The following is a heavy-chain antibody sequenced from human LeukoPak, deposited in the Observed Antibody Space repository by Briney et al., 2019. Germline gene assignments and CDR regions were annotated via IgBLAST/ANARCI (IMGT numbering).Heavy chain of an antibody. D-gene: IGHD6-13*01. CDR2: IYYSGST. CDR3: ARAIGYSTFWYFDL. V-gene: IGHV4-59*01. Sequence: SETLSLTCTVSGGSISSFYWSWIRQPPGKGLEWIGYIYYSGSTNYNPSLKSRVTISVDTSKNQFSLKLSSVTAADTAVYYCARAIGYSTFWYFDLWGRGTLVTVSP. J-gene: IGHJ2*01. CDR1: GGSISSFY.